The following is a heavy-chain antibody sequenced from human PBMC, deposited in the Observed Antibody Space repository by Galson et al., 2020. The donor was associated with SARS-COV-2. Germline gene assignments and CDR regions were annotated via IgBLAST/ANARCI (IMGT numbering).Heavy chain of an antibody. CDR1: GFTFSSYS. Sequence: TGGSLRLSCAASGFTFSSYSMNWVRQAPGKGLEWVSSISSSSSYIYYADSVKGRFTISRDNAKNSLYLQMNSLRAEDTAVYYCSGSYYYYYYYAMDVWGQGTTVTVSS. V-gene: IGHV3-21*01. J-gene: IGHJ6*02. CDR3: SGSYYYYYYYAMDV. CDR2: ISSSSSYI. D-gene: IGHD1-26*01.